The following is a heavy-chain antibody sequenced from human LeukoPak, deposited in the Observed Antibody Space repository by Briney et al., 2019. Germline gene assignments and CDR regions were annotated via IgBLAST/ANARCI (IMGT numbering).Heavy chain of an antibody. CDR2: IKQDGSEE. CDR3: ASGYRTFDY. Sequence: GGSLRLSCAASGFTFSSYWMSWVRQAPGKGLEWVANIKQDGSEEYYVDSVKGRFTISRDNANNSLYLQMSSLRVEDTAVYYCASGYRTFDYWGQGTLVTVSS. J-gene: IGHJ4*02. D-gene: IGHD5-18*01. V-gene: IGHV3-7*03. CDR1: GFTFSSYW.